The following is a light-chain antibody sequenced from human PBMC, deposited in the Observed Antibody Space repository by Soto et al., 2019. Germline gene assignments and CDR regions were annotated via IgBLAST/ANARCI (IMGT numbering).Light chain of an antibody. CDR2: DVS. CDR3: SSYTSSSTLYV. Sequence: QSVLTQPASVSGSPGQSITLSCTGTSSDVGGYNYVSWYQQHPGEAPKLMIYDVSNRPSGVSNRFSGSKSGNTASLTISGLQAEDEADYYCSSYTSSSTLYVFGTGTKVTVL. J-gene: IGLJ1*01. V-gene: IGLV2-14*01. CDR1: SSDVGGYNY.